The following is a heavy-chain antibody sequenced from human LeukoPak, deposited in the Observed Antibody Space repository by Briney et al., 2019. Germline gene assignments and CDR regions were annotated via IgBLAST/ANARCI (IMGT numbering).Heavy chain of an antibody. CDR3: AKQSKFCTGGSCYSSYFDL. CDR1: GLAFDAYA. J-gene: IGHJ4*02. D-gene: IGHD2-15*01. Sequence: GGSLRLSCAASGLAFDAYAMHWVRQAPGKGLEWVSLISRVGDTTYYADSVRGRFTISRDNSKNSLYLQMNSLRTDDTALYYCAKQSKFCTGGSCYSSYFDLWGQGALVTVSS. V-gene: IGHV3-43*02. CDR2: ISRVGDTT.